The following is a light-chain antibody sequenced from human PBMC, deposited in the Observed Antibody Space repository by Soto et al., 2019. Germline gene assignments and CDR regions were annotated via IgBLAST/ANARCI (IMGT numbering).Light chain of an antibody. Sequence: QSVLTQPASVSGSPGQSITISCTGTSSDVGSYDLVSWYQQHPGKAPKLIIYEGSKRPSGFFNRFSGSKSGNTASLTISGLQAEDEADYYCCSYAGSGTYVFGTGTKVTVL. V-gene: IGLV2-23*01. CDR3: CSYAGSGTYV. CDR2: EGS. CDR1: SSDVGSYDL. J-gene: IGLJ1*01.